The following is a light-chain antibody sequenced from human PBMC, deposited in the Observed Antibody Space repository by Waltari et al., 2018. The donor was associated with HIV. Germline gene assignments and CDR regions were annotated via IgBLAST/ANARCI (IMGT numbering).Light chain of an antibody. CDR3: CSYAGSKEV. CDR2: EVS. CDR1: SSDVGSYNL. V-gene: IGLV2-23*02. J-gene: IGLJ3*02. Sequence: QSPLTQPASVSGSPGQSITLSCTGTSSDVGSYNLVSWYQQHPGKAPKPMIYEVSRRPSGVSNRFSGSKSGNTASLTISGLQAEDEADYYCCSYAGSKEVFGGGTKLTVL.